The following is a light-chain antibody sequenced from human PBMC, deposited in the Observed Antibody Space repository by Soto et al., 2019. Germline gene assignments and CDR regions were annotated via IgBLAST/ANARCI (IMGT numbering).Light chain of an antibody. J-gene: IGLJ2*01. CDR1: SGHSSYI. V-gene: IGLV4-60*02. CDR2: LEVGGSY. CDR3: ETWDSNILV. Sequence: QSVLTQSSSTSASLGSSVKLTCTLSSGHSSYIIAWHQQQPGKAPRYLMKLEVGGSYNKGSGVPYRFSGSSSGASRYLTISDLQFEDEADYYCETWDSNILVFGGGTQLTVL.